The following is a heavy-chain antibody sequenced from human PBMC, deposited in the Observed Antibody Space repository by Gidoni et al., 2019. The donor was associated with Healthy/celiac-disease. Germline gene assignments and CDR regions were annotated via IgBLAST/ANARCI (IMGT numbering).Heavy chain of an antibody. CDR2: ISYDGSNK. D-gene: IGHD3-10*01. V-gene: IGHV3-30-3*01. J-gene: IGHJ6*02. CDR1: GITFSSYA. CDR3: ARDLGRITMVRGVPGYYYYGMDV. Sequence: QVQLVESGGGGVQPGRSLRLSCAASGITFSSYAMHWVRQAPGKGLEWVAVISYDGSNKSYADSVKGRFTISRDNSKNTLYLQMTSLRADDTAVYYCARDLGRITMVRGVPGYYYYGMDVWGQGTTVTVSS.